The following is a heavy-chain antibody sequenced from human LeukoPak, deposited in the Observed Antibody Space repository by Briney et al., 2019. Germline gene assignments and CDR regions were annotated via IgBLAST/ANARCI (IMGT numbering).Heavy chain of an antibody. CDR1: GYSISSGYY. Sequence: SSETLSLTCTVSGYSISSGYYWGWIRQPPGKGLEWIGSIYHSGSTYYNPSLKSRVTISVDTSKNQFSLKLSSVTAADTAVYYCARDLSMADLGWFDPWGQGTLVTVSS. D-gene: IGHD2-8*01. J-gene: IGHJ5*02. CDR2: IYHSGST. CDR3: ARDLSMADLGWFDP. V-gene: IGHV4-38-2*02.